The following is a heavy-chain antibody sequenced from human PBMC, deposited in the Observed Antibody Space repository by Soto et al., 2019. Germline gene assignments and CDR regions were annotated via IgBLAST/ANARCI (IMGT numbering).Heavy chain of an antibody. CDR2: ITSSGGGT. CDR3: AKTPVEIYDSSGYSFDH. D-gene: IGHD3-22*01. Sequence: PGGSLRLSCVASGFTFGNYAMSWVRQAPGKGLEWVSTITSSGGGTYYADSVRGRFSVSRDILRSTMYLQMNNLAAEDSATYYCAKTPVEIYDSSGYSFDHWGRGTMLTVSS. CDR1: GFTFGNYA. V-gene: IGHV3-23*01. J-gene: IGHJ4*02.